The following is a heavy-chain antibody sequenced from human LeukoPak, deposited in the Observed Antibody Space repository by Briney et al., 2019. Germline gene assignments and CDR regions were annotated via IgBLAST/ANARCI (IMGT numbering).Heavy chain of an antibody. CDR1: GGSISSSSYY. CDR3: ARHGEYYDSSGYYYFDY. CDR2: IYYSGST. Sequence: SETLSLTCTVSGGSISSSSYYWGWIRQPPGKGLEWIGSIYYSGSTYYNPSLKSRVTISVDTSKNQFSLKLSSVTAADTAVYYCARHGEYYDSSGYYYFDYWGQGTLVTVSS. D-gene: IGHD3-22*01. V-gene: IGHV4-39*01. J-gene: IGHJ4*02.